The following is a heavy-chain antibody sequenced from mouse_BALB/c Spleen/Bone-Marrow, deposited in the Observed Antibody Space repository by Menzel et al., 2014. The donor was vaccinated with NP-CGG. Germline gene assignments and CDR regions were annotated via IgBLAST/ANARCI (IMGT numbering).Heavy chain of an antibody. CDR3: ARYDGYFDY. CDR2: INPGSGST. D-gene: IGHD2-3*01. CDR1: GYAFTDYL. Sequence: VQLQQSGAELVRPGTSAKVSCKASGYAFTDYLMEWLKQRPGQGLEWIGVINPGSGSTNYNEKFKDKATLTADKSSSTAYMQLSSLTSDDSAVYFCARYDGYFDYWGQGTTLTVSS. V-gene: IGHV1-54*01. J-gene: IGHJ2*01.